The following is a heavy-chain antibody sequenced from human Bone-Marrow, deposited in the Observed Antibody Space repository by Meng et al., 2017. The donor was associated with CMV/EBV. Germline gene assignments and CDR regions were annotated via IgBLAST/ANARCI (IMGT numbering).Heavy chain of an antibody. CDR1: GYTFTSYD. V-gene: IGHV1-8*03. D-gene: IGHD2-15*01. Sequence: ASVKVSCKASGYTFTSYDINWVRQAAGQGLEWMGWMNPDSVNPGYAQKFQGRVTITRSTSISTVYMELSSLRSEATAVYYCARGGGGLDHWGQGTMVTVSS. CDR3: ARGGGGLDH. CDR2: MNPDSVNP. J-gene: IGHJ4*02.